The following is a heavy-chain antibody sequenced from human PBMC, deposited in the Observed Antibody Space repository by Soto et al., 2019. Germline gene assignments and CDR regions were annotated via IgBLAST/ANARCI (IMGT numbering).Heavy chain of an antibody. V-gene: IGHV3-30*03. Sequence: PGGSLRLSCAASGFTFNNYAMHWVRQAPGKGQEWVAIISYDRSENYQADSVKGRFTVSRDNSKDTLYLQMDSLRTEDTAVYYCARAFRPTYNTYPMDVWGQGTTVTVSS. D-gene: IGHD1-1*01. CDR2: ISYDRSEN. CDR3: ARAFRPTYNTYPMDV. CDR1: GFTFNNYA. J-gene: IGHJ6*02.